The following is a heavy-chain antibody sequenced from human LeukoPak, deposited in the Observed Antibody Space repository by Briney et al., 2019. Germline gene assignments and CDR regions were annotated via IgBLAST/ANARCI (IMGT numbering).Heavy chain of an antibody. CDR2: INPSGGTT. CDR1: GYTFTTYY. CDR3: ARAKGLFDY. Sequence: ASVKVSCKASGYTFTTYYMHWVRQAPGQGLEWMGMINPSGGTTSYAQKLRGRVTMTRDTSTSTVYMELSSLRSEDTAVFYCARAKGLFDYWGQGTLVTVSS. V-gene: IGHV1-46*04. J-gene: IGHJ4*02.